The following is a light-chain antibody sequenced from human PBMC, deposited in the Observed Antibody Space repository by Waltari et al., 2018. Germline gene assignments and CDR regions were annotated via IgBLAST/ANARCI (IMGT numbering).Light chain of an antibody. CDR2: EVK. J-gene: IGLJ2*01. CDR1: STDVGGYNY. CDR3: SSYAGSNTVI. Sequence: QSALTQPPSASGSPGQSVTISCTGTSTDVGGYNYVSWYQQHPDKAPKLRIYEVKTRPSGVPDRCSGSKSDNTASLTVSGLQAGDEADYYCSSYAGSNTVIFGGGTKLTVL. V-gene: IGLV2-8*01.